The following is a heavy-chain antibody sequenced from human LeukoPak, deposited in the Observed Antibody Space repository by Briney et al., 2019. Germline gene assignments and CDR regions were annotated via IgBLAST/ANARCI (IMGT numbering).Heavy chain of an antibody. CDR2: ISAYNGNT. Sequence: ASVKVSCKASGYTFTSYGISWVRQAPGQGLEWMGWISAYNGNTNYAQKLQGRVTMTRDTSTSTVYMELSSLRSEDTAMYYCARGAKRWLQFKTSAGFDSWGQGTLVTVSS. V-gene: IGHV1-18*01. D-gene: IGHD5-24*01. CDR3: ARGAKRWLQFKTSAGFDS. J-gene: IGHJ4*02. CDR1: GYTFTSYG.